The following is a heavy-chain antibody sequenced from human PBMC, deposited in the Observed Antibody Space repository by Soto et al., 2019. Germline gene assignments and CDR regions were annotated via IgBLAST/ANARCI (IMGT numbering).Heavy chain of an antibody. CDR2: IYYSGST. J-gene: IGHJ6*03. CDR1: GGSISSYY. CDR3: ARGLRFLEWLLPYDYSYYMDV. V-gene: IGHV4-59*01. D-gene: IGHD3-3*01. Sequence: SETLSLTCTVSGGSISSYYWSWIRQPPGKGLEWIGYIYYSGSTNYNPSLKSRVTISVDTSKNQFSLKLSSVTAADTAVYYCARGLRFLEWLLPYDYSYYMDVWGKGTTVTVSS.